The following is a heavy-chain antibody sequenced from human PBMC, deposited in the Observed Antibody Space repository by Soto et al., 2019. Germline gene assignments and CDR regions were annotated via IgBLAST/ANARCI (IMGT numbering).Heavy chain of an antibody. V-gene: IGHV4-4*02. Sequence: QVQLQESGPGLVKPSGTLSLTCAVAGASISSDKWWSWVRQPPGKGLEWIGEIYHSGSTNPIPSLRSRGSISVDTSKNQYYLKLTSVTAAGTAVYYCARGGTGDLDYWCQGALVTVSS. CDR3: ARGGTGDLDY. D-gene: IGHD1-1*01. J-gene: IGHJ4*02. CDR2: IYHSGST. CDR1: GASISSDKW.